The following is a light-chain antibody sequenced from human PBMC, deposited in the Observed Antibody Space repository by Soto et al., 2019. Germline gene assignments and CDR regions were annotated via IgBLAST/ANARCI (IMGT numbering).Light chain of an antibody. CDR1: QSVRSGY. CDR3: KLSGSSLWT. CDR2: GAS. J-gene: IGKJ1*01. V-gene: IGKV3-20*01. Sequence: IGVAISRSTVCLDARESAWRCCRASQSVRSGYFAWYQQKPGQAPRLLIYGASSRATGIPDRFSGSGCGTDFTLAISRLEPEDCAVYYCKLSGSSLWTCCHGTKVDIK.